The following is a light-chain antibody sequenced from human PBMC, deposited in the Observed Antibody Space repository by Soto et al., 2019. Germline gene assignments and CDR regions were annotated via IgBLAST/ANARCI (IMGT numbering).Light chain of an antibody. V-gene: IGKV3-20*01. CDR2: GAS. J-gene: IGKJ3*01. Sequence: MVMTQSPGTLSLSPGETATLSCRASQSVSSNYVAWFHQKPGQAPRLLIYGASSRATGVPDRFSASGSGTDFTLTISRLEPEDFAVYYCQQYGRSPFTFGPGTKVDIK. CDR3: QQYGRSPFT. CDR1: QSVSSNY.